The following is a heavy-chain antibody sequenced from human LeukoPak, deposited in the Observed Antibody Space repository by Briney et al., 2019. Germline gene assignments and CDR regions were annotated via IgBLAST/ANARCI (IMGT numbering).Heavy chain of an antibody. J-gene: IGHJ4*02. D-gene: IGHD6-13*01. CDR2: INHSGST. CDR1: GGSFSGYY. V-gene: IGHV4-34*01. Sequence: SETLPLTCAVYGGSFSGYYWSWIRQPPGKGLEWIGEINHSGSTNYNPSLKSRVTISVDTSKNQFSLKLSSVTAADTAVYYCARAVKQRAAAGRRTHFDYWGQGTLVTVSS. CDR3: ARAVKQRAAAGRRTHFDY.